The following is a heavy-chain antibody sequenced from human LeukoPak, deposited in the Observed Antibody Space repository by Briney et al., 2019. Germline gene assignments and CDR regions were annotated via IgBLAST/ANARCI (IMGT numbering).Heavy chain of an antibody. CDR3: ARGEGDDQDYFDY. J-gene: IGHJ4*02. V-gene: IGHV4-30-2*01. Sequence: SQTLSLTCAVSGGSISSGGYSWSWIRQPPGKGLEWIGYIYHSGSTYYNPSLKSRVTISVDRSKNQFSLKLSSVTAADTAVYYCARGEGDDQDYFDYWGQGTLVTVSS. CDR2: IYHSGST. CDR1: GGSISSGGYS. D-gene: IGHD2-2*01.